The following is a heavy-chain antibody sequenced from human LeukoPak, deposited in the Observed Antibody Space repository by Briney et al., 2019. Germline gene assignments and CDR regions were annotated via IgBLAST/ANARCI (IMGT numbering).Heavy chain of an antibody. CDR3: ARDKIVGATQFDS. J-gene: IGHJ4*02. V-gene: IGHV3-7*05. Sequence: PGGSLRLSCAASGFTFSSYAMSWVRQAPGKGLEWVTNINQDGSEKYYVDSVRGRFTIFRGNAKNSLCLQMHSLRAEDTAVYYCARDKIVGATQFDSWGQGTLVTVSS. CDR1: GFTFSSYA. CDR2: INQDGSEK. D-gene: IGHD1-26*01.